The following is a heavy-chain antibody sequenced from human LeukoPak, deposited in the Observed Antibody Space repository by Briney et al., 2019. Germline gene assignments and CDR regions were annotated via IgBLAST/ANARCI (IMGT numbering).Heavy chain of an antibody. J-gene: IGHJ4*02. D-gene: IGHD2-2*02. Sequence: GGSLRLSCAASGFTFSTYSMNWVRQAPGEGLEWVSYISTGGSTIYYADSVKDRFTISRDNAKNSLYLQMNSLRAEDTAVYYCARDFRYSFDYWGQGTLVTVSS. V-gene: IGHV3-48*01. CDR3: ARDFRYSFDY. CDR2: ISTGGSTI. CDR1: GFTFSTYS.